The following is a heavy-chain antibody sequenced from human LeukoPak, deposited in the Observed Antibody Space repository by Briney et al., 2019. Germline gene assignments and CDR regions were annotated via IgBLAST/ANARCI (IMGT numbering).Heavy chain of an antibody. CDR1: GFTFSSYA. CDR3: VKVGRQYPQRGDNWFDP. Sequence: GGSLRLSCAAPGFTFSSYAMSWVRQAPGKGLEWVSAISGSGGSTYYADSVKGRFTISRDKSKNTLSLQMNSLRVEDTAVYYCVKVGRQYPQRGDNWFDPWAQGTLVIVSS. CDR2: ISGSGGST. D-gene: IGHD2-2*01. J-gene: IGHJ5*02. V-gene: IGHV3-23*01.